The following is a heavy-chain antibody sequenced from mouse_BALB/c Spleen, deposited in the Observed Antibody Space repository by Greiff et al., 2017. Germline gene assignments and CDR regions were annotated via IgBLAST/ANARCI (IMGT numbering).Heavy chain of an antibody. D-gene: IGHD1-1*01. J-gene: IGHJ4*01. V-gene: IGHV14-3*02. Sequence: EVHLVESGAELVKPGASVKLSCTASGFNIKDTYMHWVKQRPEQGLEWIGRIDPANGNTKYDPKFQGKATITADTSSNTAYLQLSSLTSEDTAVYYCASYGSSHYAMDYWGQGTSVTVSS. CDR1: GFNIKDTY. CDR2: IDPANGNT. CDR3: ASYGSSHYAMDY.